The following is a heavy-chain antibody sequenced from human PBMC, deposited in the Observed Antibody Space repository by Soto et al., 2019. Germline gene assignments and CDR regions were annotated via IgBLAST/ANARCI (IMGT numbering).Heavy chain of an antibody. CDR2: LTWNSDNR. CDR3: AKDFFRLRGIEYNWDDS. J-gene: IGHJ5*01. CDR1: GFTFGDFA. D-gene: IGHD2-21*02. V-gene: IGHV3-9*01. Sequence: EVQLVESGGGVVQPGRSLRLSCTASGFTFGDFAMHWVRLRPGRGPEWVSGLTWNSDNRGYADSVRGRFTISRDNAKNSLYLQMNSLRREDTAMYYCAKDFFRLRGIEYNWDDSWCQGTLVTVSS.